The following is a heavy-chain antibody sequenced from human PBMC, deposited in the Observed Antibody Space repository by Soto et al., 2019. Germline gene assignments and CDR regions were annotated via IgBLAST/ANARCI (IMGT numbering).Heavy chain of an antibody. D-gene: IGHD6-13*01. J-gene: IGHJ5*02. CDR2: INHGGST. Sequence: PSETLSLTCAVYGGSFSGYYWSWIRQPPGKGLEWIGEINHGGSTNYNPSLKSRVTISVDTSKNQFSLKLSSVTAADTAVYYCARVMYSSREDVTNWFDPWGQGTLVTVSS. V-gene: IGHV4-34*01. CDR1: GGSFSGYY. CDR3: ARVMYSSREDVTNWFDP.